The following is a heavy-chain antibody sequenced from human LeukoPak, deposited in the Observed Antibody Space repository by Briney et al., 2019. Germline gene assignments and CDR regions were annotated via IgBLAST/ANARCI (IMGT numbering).Heavy chain of an antibody. CDR1: GFTFSSYW. J-gene: IGHJ4*02. CDR3: ARSIMITFGGVIEHFDY. D-gene: IGHD3-16*02. CDR2: INSDGSST. Sequence: GGSLRLSCAASGFTFSSYWMHWVRQAPGKGLVWVSRINSDGSSTSYADSVKGRFTISRDNAKNTLYLQMNSLRAEDTAVYYCARSIMITFGGVIEHFDYWGQGTLVTVSS. V-gene: IGHV3-74*01.